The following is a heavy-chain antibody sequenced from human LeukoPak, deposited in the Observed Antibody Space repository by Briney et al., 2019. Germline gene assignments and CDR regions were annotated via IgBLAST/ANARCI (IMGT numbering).Heavy chain of an antibody. D-gene: IGHD2-15*01. V-gene: IGHV1-69*05. CDR3: TRGAIRYCTGGTCYLFNY. CDR1: GGTFSSYA. J-gene: IGHJ4*02. CDR2: IAPISGTA. Sequence: ASVKVSCKASGGTFSSYAINWVRQAPGQGLEWMGGIAPISGTANYAQRFQGRVTITTDESTSTAHMELSNLMSADTAVYFCTRGAIRYCTGGTCYLFNYWGQGTLVTVSS.